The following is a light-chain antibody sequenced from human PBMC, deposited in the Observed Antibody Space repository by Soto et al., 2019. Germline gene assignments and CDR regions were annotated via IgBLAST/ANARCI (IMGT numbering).Light chain of an antibody. CDR3: QQYNSYPVT. CDR2: KAS. V-gene: IGKV1-5*03. CDR1: QSISSW. Sequence: DIQMTQSPSTLSASVGDRVTITCRAGQSISSWLAWYQQNPGKAPKLLIYKASSLESGVPSRFSGSGSGTEFTLTISSLQPDDFATYYCQQYNSYPVTFGQGTKLEIK. J-gene: IGKJ2*01.